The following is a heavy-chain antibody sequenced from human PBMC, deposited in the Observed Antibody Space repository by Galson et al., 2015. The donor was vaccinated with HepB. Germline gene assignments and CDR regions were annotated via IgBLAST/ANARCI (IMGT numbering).Heavy chain of an antibody. Sequence: SLRLSCAASGFTFSSYSMNWVRQAPGKGLEWVSSISSSSSYIYYADSVKGRFTISRDNAKNSLYLQMNSLRAEDTAVYYCAREGTIFGVVIMEDYYHYYMDVWGKGTTVTVSS. V-gene: IGHV3-21*01. D-gene: IGHD3-3*01. J-gene: IGHJ6*03. CDR1: GFTFSSYS. CDR2: ISSSSSYI. CDR3: AREGTIFGVVIMEDYYHYYMDV.